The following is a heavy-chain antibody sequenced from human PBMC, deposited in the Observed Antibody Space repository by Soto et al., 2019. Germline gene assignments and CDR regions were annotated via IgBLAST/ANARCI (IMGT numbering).Heavy chain of an antibody. V-gene: IGHV4-34*01. Sequence: QVQLQQWGAGLLKPSETLSLTCAVYGGSFSGYYWSWIRQPPGKGLEWIGEINHSGSTNYNPSLTSRVTISVDTSKNQFSLKLSSVTAADTAVYYCARGRIAAAGTRWFDPWGQGTLVTVSS. D-gene: IGHD6-13*01. J-gene: IGHJ5*02. CDR3: ARGRIAAAGTRWFDP. CDR2: INHSGST. CDR1: GGSFSGYY.